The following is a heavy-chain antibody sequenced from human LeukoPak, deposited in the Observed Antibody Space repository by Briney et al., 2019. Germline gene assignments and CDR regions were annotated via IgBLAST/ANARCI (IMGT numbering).Heavy chain of an antibody. D-gene: IGHD3-16*01. Sequence: PGGSLRLSCEAPGFAFGSHWLNGVRQAPGKGLKWVAIINQDGSRKSSADSVKGRFTISRDNAKNLLYLQMNSLRAEGTAVYYCARDPGWGALDHWGQGTLVTVS. CDR1: GFAFGSHW. CDR2: INQDGSRK. CDR3: ARDPGWGALDH. V-gene: IGHV3-7*01. J-gene: IGHJ4*02.